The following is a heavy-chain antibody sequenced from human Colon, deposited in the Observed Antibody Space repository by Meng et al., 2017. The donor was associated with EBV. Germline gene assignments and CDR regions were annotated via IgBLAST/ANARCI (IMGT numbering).Heavy chain of an antibody. Sequence: QVQLQESGPGLVKPSPXLSLTCTVSGGSVSSGGYYWTWIRQHPGKGLEWFGHIYYSGSTFYNPSLKRRVTISVDTSKNQFSLKLSSVTAADTAVYYCARGPTTYFDYGGQGTLVTVSS. D-gene: IGHD4-17*01. CDR2: IYYSGST. CDR1: GGSVSSGGYY. CDR3: ARGPTTYFDY. J-gene: IGHJ4*02. V-gene: IGHV4-30-4*08.